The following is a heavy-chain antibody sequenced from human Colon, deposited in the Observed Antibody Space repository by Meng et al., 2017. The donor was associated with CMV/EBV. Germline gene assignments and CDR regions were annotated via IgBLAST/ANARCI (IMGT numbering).Heavy chain of an antibody. J-gene: IGHJ4*02. CDR2: FYGDTSGR. CDR1: GVDCRIYS. CDR3: AKDTTPDSRFNLDH. Sequence: SGVDCRIYSMNRVRQAARKGLEGCSIFYGDTSGRIYAESVKGRFTISRDNSKGMVYLEMNSLRADDTAVYFCAKDTTPDSRFNLDHWGQGTLVTVSS. D-gene: IGHD1-1*01. V-gene: IGHV3-23*03.